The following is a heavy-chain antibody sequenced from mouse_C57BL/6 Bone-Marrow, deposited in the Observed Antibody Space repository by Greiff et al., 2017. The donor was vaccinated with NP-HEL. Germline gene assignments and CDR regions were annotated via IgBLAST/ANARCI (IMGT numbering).Heavy chain of an antibody. D-gene: IGHD1-1*01. J-gene: IGHJ3*01. CDR3: AKIDYYGTWFAY. Sequence: QVHLKQPGAELVMPGASVKLSCKASGYTFTNYWMHWVKQRPGQGLEWIGEIDPSDSYTNYNQKFKGKSTLTVDKSSSTAYMQLSSLTSEDSAVYYCAKIDYYGTWFAYWGQGTLVTVSA. CDR2: IDPSDSYT. V-gene: IGHV1-69*01. CDR1: GYTFTNYW.